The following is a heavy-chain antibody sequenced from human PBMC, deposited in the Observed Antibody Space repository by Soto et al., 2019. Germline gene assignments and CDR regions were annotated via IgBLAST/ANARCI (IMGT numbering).Heavy chain of an antibody. D-gene: IGHD3-10*01. Sequence: ASVKVSCKTSGYTFTNYGISWVRQAPGQSLEWMGWITTGKGKTKYAQKFQGRVTITTDTSTSTAYMELSSLRSEDTAVYYCARGTMVRGVFDYWGQGTLVTVSS. CDR2: ITTGKGKT. V-gene: IGHV1-18*01. CDR3: ARGTMVRGVFDY. J-gene: IGHJ4*02. CDR1: GYTFTNYG.